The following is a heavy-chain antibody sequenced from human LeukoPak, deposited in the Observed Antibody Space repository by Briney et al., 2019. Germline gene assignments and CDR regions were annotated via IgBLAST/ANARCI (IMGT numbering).Heavy chain of an antibody. V-gene: IGHV4-39*01. CDR2: IYYSGST. J-gene: IGHJ6*02. CDR3: ARGRRPNYYYGMDV. CDR1: DGSISSSSYY. Sequence: PSETLSLTCTVPDGSISSSSYYWCWIRQPPGKGLEWIGSIYYSGSTYYNPSPKNRVTISVDTSKNQFSLKLSSVTAADTAVYYCARGRRPNYYYGMDVWGQGTTVTVSS. D-gene: IGHD2-15*01.